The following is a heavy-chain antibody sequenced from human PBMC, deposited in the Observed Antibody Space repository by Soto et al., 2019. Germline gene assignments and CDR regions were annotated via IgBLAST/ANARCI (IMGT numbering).Heavy chain of an antibody. J-gene: IGHJ6*02. CDR1: GFTFSSYA. D-gene: IGHD3-22*01. V-gene: IGHV3-30-3*01. CDR2: ISYDGSNK. CDR3: ARDRGYYDSCGYKYYYYGMDV. Sequence: QVQLVESGGGVVQPGRSLRLSCAASGFTFSSYAMHWVRQAPGKGLEWVAVISYDGSNKYYADSVKGRFTISRDNSKNTLYLQMNSLRADQTAVYYCARDRGYYDSCGYKYYYYGMDVWGQGTTVTVSS.